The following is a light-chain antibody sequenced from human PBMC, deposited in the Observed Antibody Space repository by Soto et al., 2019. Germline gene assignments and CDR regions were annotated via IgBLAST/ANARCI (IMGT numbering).Light chain of an antibody. J-gene: IGKJ3*01. Sequence: EIVLTQSPGTLSLSPGERATLSCRASQSVSSSYLAWYQQKPGQAPRLLIYGASSRATGIPDRFSGSGSGTDFTLTISSLEPEDSAIYYCHQYGSSPFTFGPGTKVDIK. V-gene: IGKV3-20*01. CDR3: HQYGSSPFT. CDR2: GAS. CDR1: QSVSSSY.